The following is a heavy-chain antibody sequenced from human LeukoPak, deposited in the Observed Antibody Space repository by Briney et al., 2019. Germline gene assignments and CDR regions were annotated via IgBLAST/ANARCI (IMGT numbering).Heavy chain of an antibody. J-gene: IGHJ6*03. D-gene: IGHD1-14*01. CDR3: ARGGLWGTTHYYYYYMDV. Sequence: GASVKVSCKASGGTFSSYTISWVRQAPGQGLEWMGGIIPIFGTANYAQKFQGRVTITADKSTSTAYMELSSLRSEDTAVYYCARGGLWGTTHYYYYYMDVWGKGTTVTVSS. V-gene: IGHV1-69*06. CDR2: IIPIFGTA. CDR1: GGTFSSYT.